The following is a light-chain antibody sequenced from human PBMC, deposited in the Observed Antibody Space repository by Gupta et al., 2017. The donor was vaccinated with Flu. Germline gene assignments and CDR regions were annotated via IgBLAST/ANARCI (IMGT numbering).Light chain of an antibody. V-gene: IGKV3-11*01. J-gene: IGKJ1*01. CDR2: DAS. CDR3: QQRSNWPPTWT. Sequence: EIVLTQSPATLSLSPGEKATLSCRDSQSVSSYLAWYQQKPGQAPRLLIYDASNSATGIPARFSGSGSGTDFTLTISSLEPEDFAVYYCQQRSNWPPTWTFGQGTKVEIK. CDR1: QSVSSY.